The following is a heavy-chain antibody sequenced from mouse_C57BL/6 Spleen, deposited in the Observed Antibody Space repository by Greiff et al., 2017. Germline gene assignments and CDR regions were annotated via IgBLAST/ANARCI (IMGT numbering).Heavy chain of an antibody. CDR1: GYTFTSYW. CDR2: LDPSDSYT. J-gene: IGHJ2*01. D-gene: IGHD1-1*01. CDR3: ALYGSSFFDY. Sequence: LQPGAELVMPGASVKLSCKASGYTFTSYWMHWVKQRPGQGLEWVGELDPSDSYTNYNPTFKGKSTLTVDKSSSTAYMQLSSPTSEDSAFYYCALYGSSFFDYWGQGTTRTVSS. V-gene: IGHV1-69*01.